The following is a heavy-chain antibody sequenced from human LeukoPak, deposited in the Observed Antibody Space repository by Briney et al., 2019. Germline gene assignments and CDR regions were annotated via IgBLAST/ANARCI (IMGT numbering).Heavy chain of an antibody. CDR1: GGSISSYY. Sequence: SETLPLTCTVSGGSISSYYWSWIRQPAGKGLEWIGRIYTSGSTNYNPSLKGRVTMSVDTSKNQFSLKLRSVTAADTAVYYCVRGLDDEGLEYWGQGTLVTVSS. J-gene: IGHJ4*02. D-gene: IGHD3-3*01. V-gene: IGHV4-4*07. CDR2: IYTSGST. CDR3: VRGLDDEGLEY.